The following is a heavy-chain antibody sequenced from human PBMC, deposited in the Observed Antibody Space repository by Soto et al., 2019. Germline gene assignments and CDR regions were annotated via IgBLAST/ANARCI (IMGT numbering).Heavy chain of an antibody. CDR3: ARDRGGGSHRLYAFAF. V-gene: IGHV1-69*01. CDR1: GGTFSSYA. CDR2: IIHIFGTA. Sequence: QVQLVQSGAEVKKPGSSVKFSCNASGGTFSSYAISWVRQSPGQGHEWMRGIIHIFGTANYGQKFQGRVTITADESTSTAYMELSRLRSEDTAVYYCARDRGGGSHRLYAFAFWGQVTMVTVSS. D-gene: IGHD1-26*01. J-gene: IGHJ3*01.